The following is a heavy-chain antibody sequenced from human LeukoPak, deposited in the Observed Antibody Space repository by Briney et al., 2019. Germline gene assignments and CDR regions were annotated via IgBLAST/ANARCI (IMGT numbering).Heavy chain of an antibody. Sequence: GGSLRLSCAASGFTLSSYWMSWVRQAPGKGLEWVANIKQDGSEKYYVDSVKGRFTISRDNAKNSLYLQMNSLRAEDTAVYYCARAADTAMVVSWFDPWGQGTLVTVSS. V-gene: IGHV3-7*03. J-gene: IGHJ5*02. CDR1: GFTLSSYW. D-gene: IGHD5-18*01. CDR3: ARAADTAMVVSWFDP. CDR2: IKQDGSEK.